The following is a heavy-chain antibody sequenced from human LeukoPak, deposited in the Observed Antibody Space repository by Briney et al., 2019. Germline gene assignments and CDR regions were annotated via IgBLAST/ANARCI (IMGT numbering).Heavy chain of an antibody. CDR2: IYYSGSN. CDR1: GGSISSGDYY. CDR3: AKTLPYYDYVWGSSMRGGYFDY. Sequence: PSETLSLTCTVSGGSISSGDYYWRWVPQPRGKGLEWIEYIYYSGSNYYNPSLKSRVTMSVHTSKNQFSLKLSSVTAADTAVYYCAKTLPYYDYVWGSSMRGGYFDYWGGGTLVSVS. V-gene: IGHV4-30-4*01. D-gene: IGHD3-16*01. J-gene: IGHJ4*02.